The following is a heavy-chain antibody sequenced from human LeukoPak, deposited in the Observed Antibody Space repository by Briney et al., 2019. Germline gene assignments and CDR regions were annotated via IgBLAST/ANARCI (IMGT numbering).Heavy chain of an antibody. CDR3: ARETTLTGYSSGLGFNY. CDR1: GGSISGXY. J-gene: IGHJ4*02. V-gene: IGHV4-59*01. CDR2: IYDSGTT. Sequence: SLXCAVXGGSISGXYWXXVRXXXXXXXXXIGXIYDSGTTNYNPSLKSRVTMSVDSSKNQFSLKLTSVTAADTAVYYCARETTLTGYSSGLGFNYWGQGTLVTVSS. D-gene: IGHD6-19*01.